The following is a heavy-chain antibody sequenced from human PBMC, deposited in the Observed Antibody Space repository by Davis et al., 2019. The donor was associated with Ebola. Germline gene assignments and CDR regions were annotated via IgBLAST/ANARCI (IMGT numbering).Heavy chain of an antibody. CDR1: GYTFTSYG. CDR2: ISAYNGNT. J-gene: IGHJ6*02. V-gene: IGHV1-18*01. CDR3: ARGGLRVYDFWSGRPSSYGMDV. D-gene: IGHD3-3*01. Sequence: AASVKVSCKASGYTFTSYGISWVRQAPGQGLEWMGWISAYNGNTNYAQKLQGRVTMTTDTSTSTAYMELRSLRSDDTAVYYCARGGLRVYDFWSGRPSSYGMDVWGQGTTVTVSS.